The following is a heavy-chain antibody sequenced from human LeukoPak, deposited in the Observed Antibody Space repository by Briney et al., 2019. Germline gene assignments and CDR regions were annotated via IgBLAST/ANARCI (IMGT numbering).Heavy chain of an antibody. D-gene: IGHD4-23*01. J-gene: IGHJ6*02. CDR3: ASNPGGNSDYYYYGMDV. V-gene: IGHV1-69*02. Sequence: SVKVSCKASGGTFSSYTISWVRQAPGQGLEWMRRIIPILGIANYAQKFQGRVTITADKSTSTAYMELSSLRSEDTAVYYCASNPGGNSDYYYYGMDVWGQGTTVTVSS. CDR1: GGTFSSYT. CDR2: IIPILGIA.